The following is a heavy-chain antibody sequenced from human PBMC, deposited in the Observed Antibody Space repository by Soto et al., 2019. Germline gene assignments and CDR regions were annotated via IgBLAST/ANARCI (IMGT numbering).Heavy chain of an antibody. V-gene: IGHV3-30*18. Sequence: GGSLRLSCAASGFTFSSYAMSWARQAPGKGLEWVAVISYDGSNKYYADSVKGRFTISRDNSKNTLYLQMNSLRAEDTAVYYCAKSLIVGATGGIDYWGQGTLVTVSS. CDR1: GFTFSSYA. CDR3: AKSLIVGATGGIDY. CDR2: ISYDGSNK. J-gene: IGHJ4*02. D-gene: IGHD1-26*01.